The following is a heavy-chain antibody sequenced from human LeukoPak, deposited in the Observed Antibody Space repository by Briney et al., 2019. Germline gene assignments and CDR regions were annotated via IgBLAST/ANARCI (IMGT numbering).Heavy chain of an antibody. D-gene: IGHD5-12*01. Sequence: PGGSLRLSCAASGFTFSSYAMSWVRQAPGKGLEWVSAISGSGGSTYYADSVKGRFTISRDNSKNTLYLQMNSLRAEDTAAYYCAKGRLRTRRGYSGYDSFDYWGQGTLVTVSS. CDR3: AKGRLRTRRGYSGYDSFDY. V-gene: IGHV3-23*01. J-gene: IGHJ4*02. CDR1: GFTFSSYA. CDR2: ISGSGGST.